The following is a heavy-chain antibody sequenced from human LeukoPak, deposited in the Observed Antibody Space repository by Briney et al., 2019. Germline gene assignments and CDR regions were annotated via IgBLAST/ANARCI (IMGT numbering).Heavy chain of an antibody. Sequence: ASVKVSCKASGYTFTSYDINWVRQATGQGLEWMGWMNPNSGNTGYAQKFQGRVTITTDESTSTAYMELSSLRSEDTAVYYCAREGEEGWFDPWGQGTLVTVSS. V-gene: IGHV1-8*01. J-gene: IGHJ5*02. CDR1: GYTFTSYD. CDR2: MNPNSGNT. CDR3: AREGEEGWFDP.